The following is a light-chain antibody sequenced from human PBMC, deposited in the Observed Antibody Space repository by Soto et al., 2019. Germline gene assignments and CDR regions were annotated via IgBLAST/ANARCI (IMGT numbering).Light chain of an antibody. CDR3: QQYGSSSIT. CDR1: QSVSSSY. J-gene: IGKJ5*01. V-gene: IGKV3-20*01. CDR2: AAS. Sequence: EIVLTQSPGTLSLSPGERATLSCRASQSVSSSYLAWYQQKPGQAPRLLIYAASIRATDIPDRFSGSRSGTDFTLTISRLEPEDFAVFYCQQYGSSSITFGQGTRLEIK.